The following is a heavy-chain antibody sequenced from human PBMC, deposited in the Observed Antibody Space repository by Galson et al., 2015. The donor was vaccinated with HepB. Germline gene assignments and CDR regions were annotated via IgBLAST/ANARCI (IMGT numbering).Heavy chain of an antibody. CDR3: AKDSGGIVGTTSLYYLVS. V-gene: IGHV1-2*02. Sequence: SVKVSCKASGYTFTNYYLHWVRQAPGQGLEWMGWIFPHNGATKFAQKFQGRVTMTRDTSIRTAYMELSSLRSDDTAIYFCAKDSGGIVGTTSLYYLVSWGQGTLVTVSS. CDR2: IFPHNGAT. CDR1: GYTFTNYY. D-gene: IGHD1-14*01. J-gene: IGHJ4*02.